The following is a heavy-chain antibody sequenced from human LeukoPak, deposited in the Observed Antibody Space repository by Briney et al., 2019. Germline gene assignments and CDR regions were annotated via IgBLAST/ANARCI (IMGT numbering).Heavy chain of an antibody. D-gene: IGHD6-6*01. Sequence: GGSLRLSCAASGFAFSSYWMSWIRQAPGKGLEWVAGTKEDGSEKYYVDSVKGRFTISRDNAKNSLYLQMNSLRAEDTAVYYCARGPVPDYWGQGTLVTVSS. V-gene: IGHV3-7*01. J-gene: IGHJ4*02. CDR1: GFAFSSYW. CDR2: TKEDGSEK. CDR3: ARGPVPDY.